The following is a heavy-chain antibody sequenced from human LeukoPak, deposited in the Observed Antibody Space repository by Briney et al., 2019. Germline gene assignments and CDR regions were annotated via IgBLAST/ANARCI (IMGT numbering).Heavy chain of an antibody. CDR2: ISSSGSGGNT. D-gene: IGHD1-26*01. CDR1: GVTLSNYA. J-gene: IGHJ4*02. V-gene: IGHV3-21*04. Sequence: GGSLRLSCVASGVTLSNYAMSWARQAPGKGLEWVSGISSSGSGGNTYYADSVKGRFTISRDNAKNSLYLQMNSLRAEDTAVYYCGRDLGGRSGYWGQGTLVTVSS. CDR3: GRDLGGRSGY.